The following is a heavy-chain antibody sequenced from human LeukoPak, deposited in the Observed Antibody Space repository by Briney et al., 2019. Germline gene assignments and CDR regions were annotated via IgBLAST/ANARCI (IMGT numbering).Heavy chain of an antibody. V-gene: IGHV3-23*01. CDR3: AKPIYHYYDSSGYSGY. CDR2: ISDSGGRT. CDR1: GITLSNYG. J-gene: IGHJ4*02. D-gene: IGHD3-22*01. Sequence: PGGSLRLSCAVSGITLSNYGMSWVRQAPGKGLEWVAGISDSGGRTNYADSAKGRFTISRDNPKNTLYLQMNSLRAEDTAVYYCAKPIYHYYDSSGYSGYWGQGTLVTVSS.